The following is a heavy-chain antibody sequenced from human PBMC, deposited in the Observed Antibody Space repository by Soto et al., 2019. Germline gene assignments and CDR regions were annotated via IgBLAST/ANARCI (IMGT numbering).Heavy chain of an antibody. V-gene: IGHV4-59*11. CDR2: FYNTAKTNT. D-gene: IGHD3-10*01. CDR1: GGSFGSRY. J-gene: IGHJ5*02. CDR3: SFGGGLESWLDP. Sequence: SETLSLTCTLSGGSFGSRYWSWLRQSPGKGLEWVGYFYNTAKTNTNYNPSLKSRATISVDPSKSQFFLTLRSVNAADTAMYFCSFGGGLESWLDPWGQGTPVTVSS.